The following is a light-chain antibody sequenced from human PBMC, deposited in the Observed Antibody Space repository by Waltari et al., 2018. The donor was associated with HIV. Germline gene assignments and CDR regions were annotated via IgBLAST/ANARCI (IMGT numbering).Light chain of an antibody. Sequence: QSVLTQPPSASGTPGQRVTISCSGSSSNLGSNYVYWYQQLPGTTPKLLIYRNNQRPSGVPDRISGSKSATSASLAISWLRSEDEADCSCAACDDSLSGQVFGPGTKVTVL. CDR3: AACDDSLSGQV. CDR1: SSNLGSNY. V-gene: IGLV1-47*01. J-gene: IGLJ1*01. CDR2: RNN.